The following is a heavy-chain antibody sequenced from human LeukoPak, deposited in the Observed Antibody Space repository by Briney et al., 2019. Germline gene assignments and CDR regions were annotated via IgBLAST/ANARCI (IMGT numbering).Heavy chain of an antibody. Sequence: GGSLRLSCAASGFIVSSNHMSWVRQAPGKGLEWVSIIYSGADTYYADSVKGRFTVSRDNSKNTVYLQMNTLRAEDTAVYYCARGAAGGSGGIDYWGQGTLVTVSS. CDR1: GFIVSSNH. D-gene: IGHD6-13*01. J-gene: IGHJ4*02. CDR3: ARGAAGGSGGIDY. CDR2: IYSGADT. V-gene: IGHV3-53*01.